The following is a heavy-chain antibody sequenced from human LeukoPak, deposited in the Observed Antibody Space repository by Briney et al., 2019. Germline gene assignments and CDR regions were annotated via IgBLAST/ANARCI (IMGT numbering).Heavy chain of an antibody. Sequence: GGSLRLSCAASGFTFSSHAMNWVRQAPGKGLEWVSAISGSGGSIYYADSVKGRFTISRDNSKNTLYVQMNSLRAEDTAIYYCAKVMAVAARRGNIDYWGQGTLVTVSS. D-gene: IGHD6-19*01. CDR2: ISGSGGSI. J-gene: IGHJ4*02. V-gene: IGHV3-23*01. CDR1: GFTFSSHA. CDR3: AKVMAVAARRGNIDY.